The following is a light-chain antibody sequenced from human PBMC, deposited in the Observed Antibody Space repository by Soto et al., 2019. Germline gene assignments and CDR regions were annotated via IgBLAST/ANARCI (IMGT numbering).Light chain of an antibody. CDR2: EDN. V-gene: IGLV6-57*04. Sequence: NFMLPQPHSVSESPGKTVTISCTRSRGSIASNNVQWYQQRPGGAPTTVIYEDNQRPSGGPDRFSGSIDSSSNSASLTISGLRTEDEADYYCQSYDGSFVLFGGGTKLTVL. J-gene: IGLJ2*01. CDR3: QSYDGSFVL. CDR1: RGSIASNN.